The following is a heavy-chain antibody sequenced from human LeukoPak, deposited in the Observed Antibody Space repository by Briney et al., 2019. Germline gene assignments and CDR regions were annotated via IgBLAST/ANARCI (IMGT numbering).Heavy chain of an antibody. CDR3: ANGNRCTSPNCLGYYYFYMDV. CDR2: FSASGGTT. V-gene: IGHV3-23*01. CDR1: GFTFSSYA. Sequence: GGSLRLSCAASGFTFSSYAMNWVRQAPGRGLEWVSGFSASGGTTYYADSVKGRFTISRDNSKNTLYLQMNSLRAEDTAVYYCANGNRCTSPNCLGYYYFYMDVWGKGTTVTVSS. J-gene: IGHJ6*03. D-gene: IGHD2-8*01.